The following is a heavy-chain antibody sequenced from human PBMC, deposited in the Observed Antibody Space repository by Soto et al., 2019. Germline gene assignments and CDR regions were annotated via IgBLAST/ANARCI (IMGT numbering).Heavy chain of an antibody. Sequence: EVQVLESGGGLVQPGGYLRLSCVASGFTFSTYWMHWVRQAPGKGLVWVSRIKFDGSTTSYADSVKGRFTISRDNAKNTVYLQMNSLRAEVTGVYYCARGIRHYYRVDVWGQGTTVTVSS. CDR1: GFTFSTYW. J-gene: IGHJ6*02. CDR3: ARGIRHYYRVDV. CDR2: IKFDGSTT. D-gene: IGHD5-18*01. V-gene: IGHV3-74*01.